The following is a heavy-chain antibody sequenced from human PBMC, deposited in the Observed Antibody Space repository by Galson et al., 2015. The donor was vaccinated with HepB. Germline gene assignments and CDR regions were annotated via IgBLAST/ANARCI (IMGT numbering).Heavy chain of an antibody. J-gene: IGHJ6*02. CDR2: INPSGGST. D-gene: IGHD5-12*01. V-gene: IGHV1-46*01. CDR1: GYTFTSYY. CDR3: ARDHIVATIYYYYYGMDV. Sequence: SVKVSCKASGYTFTSYYMHWVRQAPGQGLEWMGIINPSGGSTSYAQKFQGRVTMTRDTSTSTVYMELSSLRSEDTAVYYCARDHIVATIYYYYYGMDVWGQGTTVTVSS.